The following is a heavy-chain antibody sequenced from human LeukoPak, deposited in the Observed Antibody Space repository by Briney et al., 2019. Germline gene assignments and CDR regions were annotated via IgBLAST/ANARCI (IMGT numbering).Heavy chain of an antibody. CDR3: ARDTFPYYYDSSGYPDY. D-gene: IGHD3-22*01. Sequence: ASVKVSCKASGYTSTGYYMHWVRQAPGQGLEWMGWINPNSGGTNYAQKFQGRVTMTRDTSIGTAYMELSRLRSDDTAVYYCARDTFPYYYDSSGYPDYWGQGTLVTVSS. V-gene: IGHV1-2*02. CDR1: GYTSTGYY. J-gene: IGHJ4*02. CDR2: INPNSGGT.